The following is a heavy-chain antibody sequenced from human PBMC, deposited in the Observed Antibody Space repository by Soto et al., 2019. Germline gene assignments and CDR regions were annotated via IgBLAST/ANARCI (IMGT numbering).Heavy chain of an antibody. CDR2: IRSKAYGGTT. V-gene: IGHV3-49*03. CDR1: GFTFGDYA. D-gene: IGHD3-10*01. CDR3: TRCGTMDYYGSGGNNWFDP. J-gene: IGHJ5*02. Sequence: GGSLRLSCTASGFTFGDYAMSWFRQAPGKGLEWVGFIRSKAYGGTTEYAASVKGRFTISRDDSKSIAYLQMNSLKTEDTAVYYCTRCGTMDYYGSGGNNWFDPWGQGTLVTVSS.